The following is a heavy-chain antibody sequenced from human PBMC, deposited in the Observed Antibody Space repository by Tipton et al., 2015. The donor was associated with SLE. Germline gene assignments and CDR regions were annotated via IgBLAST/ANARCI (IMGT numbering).Heavy chain of an antibody. V-gene: IGHV3-30*03. J-gene: IGHJ6*02. Sequence: SLRLSCAASGFTFSCYGMHWVRQAPGKGLEWVAVISYDGSNKYYAGSVKGRFTISRENAKNSLYLQMNSLRAGDTAVYYCARERRGYSSSWSSYYDYGMDVWRQGTTVTVSS. CDR3: ARERRGYSSSWSSYYDYGMDV. CDR2: ISYDGSNK. CDR1: GFTFSCYG. D-gene: IGHD6-13*01.